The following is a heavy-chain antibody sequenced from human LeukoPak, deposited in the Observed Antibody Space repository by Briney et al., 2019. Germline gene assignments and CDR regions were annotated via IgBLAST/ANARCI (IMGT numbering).Heavy chain of an antibody. Sequence: GASVKVSCKASGYTFTGYYMHWVRQAPGQGLEWMGRINPNSGGTNYAQKFQGRVTMTRDTSISTAYMELSRLRSDDTAVYYCASDLNGGITRGYSYGLAIDYWGQGTLVTVSS. CDR3: ASDLNGGITRGYSYGLAIDY. J-gene: IGHJ4*02. D-gene: IGHD5-18*01. CDR1: GYTFTGYY. CDR2: INPNSGGT. V-gene: IGHV1-2*06.